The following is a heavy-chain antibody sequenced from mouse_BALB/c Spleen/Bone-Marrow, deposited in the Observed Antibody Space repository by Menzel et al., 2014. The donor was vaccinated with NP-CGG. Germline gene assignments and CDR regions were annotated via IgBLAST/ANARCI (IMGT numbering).Heavy chain of an antibody. V-gene: IGHV1-14*01. CDR2: INPYNDDS. Sequence: EVQLQQSGPELVKPGASVKMSCKASGYTFTTYVMQWVKQKPGQGLEWIGYINPYNDDSKYNEKFKGKATLTSDKSSSTAYMELSSLTSEDSAVYYCARDYYVSTSFAYWGQGTLVNVSA. CDR1: GYTFTTYV. J-gene: IGHJ3*01. CDR3: ARDYYVSTSFAY. D-gene: IGHD1-1*01.